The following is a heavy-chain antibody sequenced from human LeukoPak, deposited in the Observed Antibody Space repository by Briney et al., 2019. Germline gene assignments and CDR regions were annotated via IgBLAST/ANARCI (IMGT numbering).Heavy chain of an antibody. Sequence: SVKVSCKASGFTFTSSAMQWVRQARGQPLEWIGWIVVGSGNTNYAQKFQERVTISRDMSTGTAYMELSSLRSEDTAVYYCAADPRTTGAYAVRGVIGVFWGQGTLVTVSS. CDR2: IVVGSGNT. J-gene: IGHJ4*02. D-gene: IGHD3-10*01. CDR1: GFTFTSSA. V-gene: IGHV1-58*02. CDR3: AADPRTTGAYAVRGVIGVF.